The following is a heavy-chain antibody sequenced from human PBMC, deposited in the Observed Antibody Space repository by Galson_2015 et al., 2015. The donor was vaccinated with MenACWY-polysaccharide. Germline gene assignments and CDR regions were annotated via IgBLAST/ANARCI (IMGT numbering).Heavy chain of an antibody. CDR1: GYTVTSYD. V-gene: IGHV1-8*01. CDR2: VNPKSGNT. D-gene: IGHD2-15*01. J-gene: IGHJ4*02. CDR3: AREKMLLEDY. Sequence: SVKVSCKASGYTVTSYDINWVRQAPGQGFEWMGWVNPKSGNTGYAQRFQNRVTMTWNTSTNTAYMELRSLRSEDTAVYYCAREKMLLEDYWGQGTLVTVSS.